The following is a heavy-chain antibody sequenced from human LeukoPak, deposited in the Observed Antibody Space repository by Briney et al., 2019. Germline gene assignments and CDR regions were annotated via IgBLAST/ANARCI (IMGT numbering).Heavy chain of an antibody. CDR3: ARDFGDSYGYDWFDP. J-gene: IGHJ5*02. CDR1: GFSISNYA. V-gene: IGHV3-23*01. CDR2: ITGSVGST. Sequence: PGGSLRLSCAASGFSISNYAMSWVRQAPGKGLEWVSSITGSVGSTYYADSVKGRFTISRDNSKNTLYLQMNSLRAEDTAVYYCARDFGDSYGYDWFDPWGQGTLVTVSS. D-gene: IGHD5-18*01.